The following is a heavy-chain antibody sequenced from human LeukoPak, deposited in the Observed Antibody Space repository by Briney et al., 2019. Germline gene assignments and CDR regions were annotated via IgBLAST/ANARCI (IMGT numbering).Heavy chain of an antibody. J-gene: IGHJ5*02. CDR2: ISAYNGNT. V-gene: IGHV1-18*01. D-gene: IGHD3-9*01. Sequence: ASVKVSCKASGYTFTSYGISWVRQAPGQGLEWMGWISAYNGNTNYAQKLQGRVTMTTDTSTSTAYMELRSLRSDDTAVYYCARVSNYDILTGRWFDPWGQGTLVTVSS. CDR3: ARVSNYDILTGRWFDP. CDR1: GYTFTSYG.